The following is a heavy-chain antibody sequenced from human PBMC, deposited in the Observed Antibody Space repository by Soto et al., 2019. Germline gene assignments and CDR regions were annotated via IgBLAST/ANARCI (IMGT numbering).Heavy chain of an antibody. CDR2: IYYSGST. CDR3: ATSRITDSGYDY. V-gene: IGHV4-59*08. D-gene: IGHD5-12*01. Sequence: PSETLSLTCTVSGVSISSYCWSWIRQPPGKGLEWIGYIYYSGSTNYNPSLKSRVTISVDTSKNQFSLKLSSVTAADTAVYYCATSRITDSGYDYWGQGTLVTVSS. J-gene: IGHJ4*02. CDR1: GVSISSYC.